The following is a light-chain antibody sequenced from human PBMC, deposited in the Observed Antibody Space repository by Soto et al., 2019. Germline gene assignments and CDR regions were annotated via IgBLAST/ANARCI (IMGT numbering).Light chain of an antibody. Sequence: QSALTQPASVSGSPAQSITISCTGASSDVGSYNLVSWYQQHPGKAPKLMIYEGSKRPSGVSNRFSGSKSGNTASLTISGLQAEDEADYYCSSYTSSTPYVFGTGTKLTVL. J-gene: IGLJ1*01. V-gene: IGLV2-14*02. CDR3: SSYTSSTPYV. CDR1: SSDVGSYNL. CDR2: EGS.